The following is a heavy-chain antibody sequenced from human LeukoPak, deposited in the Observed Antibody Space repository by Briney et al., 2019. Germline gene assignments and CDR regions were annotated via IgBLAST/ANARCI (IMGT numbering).Heavy chain of an antibody. Sequence: SETLSPTCAVYGGSFSGYYWSWIRQPPGKGLEWIGEINHSGSTNYNPSLKGRVTISVDTSKNQFSLKLSSVTAADTAVYYCARGSDYDYIWGSYRHACFDYWGQGTLVTVSS. CDR2: INHSGST. V-gene: IGHV4-34*01. J-gene: IGHJ4*02. CDR1: GGSFSGYY. D-gene: IGHD3-16*02. CDR3: ARGSDYDYIWGSYRHACFDY.